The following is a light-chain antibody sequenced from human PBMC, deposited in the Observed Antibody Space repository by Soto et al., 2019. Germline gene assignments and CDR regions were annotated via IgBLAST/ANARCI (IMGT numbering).Light chain of an antibody. Sequence: MTQSPSSLSASVGDRVTITCRASQSISNYLNWYQQKPGKAPNLLIHAASSLQSGVPSRFSGSGSGTDFTLSISSLQSEDFATYYCQQSYGTPLTFGGGTKVDIK. CDR1: QSISNY. V-gene: IGKV1-39*01. CDR3: QQSYGTPLT. CDR2: AAS. J-gene: IGKJ4*01.